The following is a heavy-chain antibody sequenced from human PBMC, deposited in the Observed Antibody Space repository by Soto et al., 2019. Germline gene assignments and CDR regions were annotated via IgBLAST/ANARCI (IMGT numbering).Heavy chain of an antibody. CDR1: GYTFTNYA. V-gene: IGHV1-3*01. Sequence: ASVKVSCKASGYTFTNYAMHWVRQAPGQRLEWMGWINAGNGNTKYSQKFQGRVTITRDTSASTAYMELSSLRSEDTAVYYCARDQDVDTAMLDAFGVWGQGTMVTVSS. CDR3: ARDQDVDTAMLDAFGV. J-gene: IGHJ3*01. CDR2: INAGNGNT. D-gene: IGHD5-18*01.